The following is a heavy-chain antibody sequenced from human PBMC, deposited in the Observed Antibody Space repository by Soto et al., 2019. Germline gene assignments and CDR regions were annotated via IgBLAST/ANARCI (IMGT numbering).Heavy chain of an antibody. Sequence: XESLRLSCAASGFTVGDSYLNWVRQAPGKGLEWVSVIYRSGSTYYADSVKGRFSISRDTSKNKLYLQMNSLRADDTAVYYCARGFQNSFGYWGLGTLGTVS. J-gene: IGHJ4*02. CDR2: IYRSGST. CDR3: ARGFQNSFGY. D-gene: IGHD3-10*01. CDR1: GFTVGDSY. V-gene: IGHV3-53*01.